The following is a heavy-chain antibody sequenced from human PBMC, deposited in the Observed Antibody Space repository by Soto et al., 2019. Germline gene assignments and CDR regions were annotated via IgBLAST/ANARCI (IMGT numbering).Heavy chain of an antibody. CDR1: GGSISSYY. V-gene: IGHV4-59*01. CDR2: IYYSGST. Sequence: SETLSLTCTVSGGSISSYYWSWIRQPPGKGLEWIVYIYYSGSTNYNPSLKSRVTISVDTSKNQFSLKLSSVTAADTAVYYCARDGYHYASSRYSDDAFDIWGQGTMVTVSS. D-gene: IGHD3-22*01. J-gene: IGHJ3*02. CDR3: ARDGYHYASSRYSDDAFDI.